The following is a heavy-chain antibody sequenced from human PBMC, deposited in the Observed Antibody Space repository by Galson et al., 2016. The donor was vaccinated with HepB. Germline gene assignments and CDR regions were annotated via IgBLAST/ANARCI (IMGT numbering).Heavy chain of an antibody. V-gene: IGHV1-18*01. CDR3: ARVAFPALPILTPIPDAYDAVDI. CDR2: ISVYNGDT. Sequence: SVKVSCKASGYSFNNYGLTWLRQAPGQGPEWMGWISVYNGDTNYAQKFQGRVTMTTDTSTNTAYMELRSLRSDDSAVYFCARVAFPALPILTPIPDAYDAVDIWGQGTLITVSS. D-gene: IGHD2-21*01. CDR1: GYSFNNYG. J-gene: IGHJ3*02.